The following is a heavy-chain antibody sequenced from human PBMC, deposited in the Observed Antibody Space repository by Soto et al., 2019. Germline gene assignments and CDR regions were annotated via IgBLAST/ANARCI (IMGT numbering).Heavy chain of an antibody. V-gene: IGHV4-30-2*01. CDR3: ARGGWYDSSGYYYPSGGMDV. D-gene: IGHD3-22*01. J-gene: IGHJ6*02. CDR2: IYHSGST. Sequence: PSETLSLTCAVSGGSISSDGYSWSWIRQPPGKGLEWIGYIYHSGSTYYNPSLKSRVTISVDRSKNQFSLKLSSVTAADTAVYYCARGGWYDSSGYYYPSGGMDVWGQGTTVTASS. CDR1: GGSISSDGYS.